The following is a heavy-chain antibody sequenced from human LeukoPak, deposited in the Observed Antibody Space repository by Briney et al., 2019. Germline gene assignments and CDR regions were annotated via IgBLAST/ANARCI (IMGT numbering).Heavy chain of an antibody. CDR3: ARGASRADY. CDR1: GFTFMSYN. V-gene: IGHV3-21*01. Sequence: GSLRLSFSASGFTFMSYNMNWVRQAPGKRPEWVSSISSSSSYIYYADSVKGRFTISRDNAKNSLYLQMNSLRAEDTALYYCARGASRADYWGQGTLVTVSS. J-gene: IGHJ4*02. CDR2: ISSSSSYI.